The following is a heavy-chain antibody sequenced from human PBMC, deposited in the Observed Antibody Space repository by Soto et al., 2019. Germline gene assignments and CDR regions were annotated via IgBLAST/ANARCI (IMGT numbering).Heavy chain of an antibody. D-gene: IGHD6-19*01. V-gene: IGHV3-23*01. J-gene: IGHJ4*02. Sequence: EVQLLESGGGLVQPGGSLRLSCAASGFTFSSYAMSWVRQAPGKGLEWVSAISGSGGSTYYADSVKGRFTISRDNSKNMLYLQMNSLRAEETAVYYCAKDRSRIAVAGTSLGDYWGQGTLVTVSS. CDR1: GFTFSSYA. CDR3: AKDRSRIAVAGTSLGDY. CDR2: ISGSGGST.